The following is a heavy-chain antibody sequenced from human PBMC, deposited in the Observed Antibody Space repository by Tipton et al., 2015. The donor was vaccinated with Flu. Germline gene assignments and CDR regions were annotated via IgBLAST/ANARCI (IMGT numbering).Heavy chain of an antibody. J-gene: IGHJ6*02. D-gene: IGHD3-10*01. V-gene: IGHV1-18*01. Sequence: VQLVQSGGEVKKPGASVQVSCKASGYSFSNYAISWLRQAPGQGLEWMGWISAYTGGTNYAQKFQGRVTMTTDISTSTVYMDLTNLRSHDTAVYYCSRHLLPYGEGGMDVGGQGSTVLVSS. CDR1: GYSFSNYA. CDR3: SRHLLPYGEGGMDV. CDR2: ISAYTGGT.